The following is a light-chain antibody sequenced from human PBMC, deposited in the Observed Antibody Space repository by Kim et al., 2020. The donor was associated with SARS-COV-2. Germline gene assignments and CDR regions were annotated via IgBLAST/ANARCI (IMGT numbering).Light chain of an antibody. CDR2: GAS. CDR3: QQYNNWPLT. J-gene: IGKJ4*01. V-gene: IGKV3-15*01. Sequence: EIVMTQSPATLSVSPGERATLSCRASQSVSSNLAWYQQKPGQAPRLLIYGASTRATGIPARFSGSGSGTEFTLTISSQQSEDFAVYYCQQYNNWPLTFGGGTKVDIK. CDR1: QSVSSN.